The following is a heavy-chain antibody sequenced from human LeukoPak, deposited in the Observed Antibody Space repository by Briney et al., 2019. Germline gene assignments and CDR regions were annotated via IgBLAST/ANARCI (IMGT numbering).Heavy chain of an antibody. D-gene: IGHD3-22*01. J-gene: IGHJ4*02. Sequence: SETLSLTCTVSGGSISGSSYYWGWIRQPPGKGLEWIGSIYYSGSTYYNPSLKSRVTISVDTSKNQFSLKLSSVTAADTAVYYCARLKNYYDSSGYYWLSYFDYWGQGTLVTVSS. CDR3: ARLKNYYDSSGYYWLSYFDY. CDR1: GGSISGSSYY. V-gene: IGHV4-39*01. CDR2: IYYSGST.